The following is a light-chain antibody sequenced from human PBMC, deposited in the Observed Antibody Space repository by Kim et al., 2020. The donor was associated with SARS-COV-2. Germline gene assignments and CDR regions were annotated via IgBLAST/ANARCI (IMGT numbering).Light chain of an antibody. CDR1: TSDVVGYNY. J-gene: IGLJ3*02. CDR3: SSYTSSSTWV. CDR2: DVS. Sequence: QSFTISCTGTTSDVVGYNYVSWYQQHPGKAPKLMIYDVSNRPSGVSNRFSGSKSGNTASLTISGLQAEDEADYYCSSYTSSSTWVFGGGTQLTVL. V-gene: IGLV2-14*03.